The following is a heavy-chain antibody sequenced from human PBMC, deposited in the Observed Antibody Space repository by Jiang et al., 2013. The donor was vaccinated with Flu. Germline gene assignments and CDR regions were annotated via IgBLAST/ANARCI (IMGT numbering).Heavy chain of an antibody. J-gene: IGHJ4*02. CDR3: ARGGGWWED. CDR2: IYYTGTT. Sequence: GLVKPSETLSLSCTVSGGSISNNYWTWMRQAPGKGLEWIAYIYYTGTTRYNPSLKSRVTISLDTSKNQFSLKLTSMTTADTAVYYCARGGGWWEDWGQGTLVTVSS. D-gene: IGHD6-19*01. V-gene: IGHV4-59*13. CDR1: GGSISNNY.